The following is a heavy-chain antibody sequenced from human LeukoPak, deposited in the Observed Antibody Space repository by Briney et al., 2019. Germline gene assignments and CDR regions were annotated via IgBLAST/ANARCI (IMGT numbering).Heavy chain of an antibody. D-gene: IGHD5-18*01. CDR1: GFTFSSYE. CDR2: ISSSGSTI. V-gene: IGHV3-48*03. Sequence: GGSLRLSCAASGFTFSSYEMNWVRQAPGKGLEWVSYISSSGSTIYYADSVKGRFTISIDNAKNSLYLQMNSLRAEDTAVYYCARGEPTKQLWERYYYYYMDVWGKGTTVTISS. J-gene: IGHJ6*03. CDR3: ARGEPTKQLWERYYYYYMDV.